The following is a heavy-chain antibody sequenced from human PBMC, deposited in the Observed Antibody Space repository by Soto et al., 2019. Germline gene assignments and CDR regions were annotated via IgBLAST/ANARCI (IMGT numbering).Heavy chain of an antibody. D-gene: IGHD3-22*01. CDR2: IWYDGSNK. J-gene: IGHJ3*02. CDR3: ARGLSSGYFFAFDI. CDR1: GFTFSSYG. V-gene: IGHV3-33*01. Sequence: GGSLRLSCAASGFTFSSYGMHWVRQAPGKGLEWVAVIWYDGSNKYYADSVKGRFTISRDNSKNTLYLQMNSLRAEDTAVYYCARGLSSGYFFAFDIWGQGTMVTVSS.